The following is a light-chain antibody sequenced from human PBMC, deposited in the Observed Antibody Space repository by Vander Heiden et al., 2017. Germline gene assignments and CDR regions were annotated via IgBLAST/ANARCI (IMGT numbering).Light chain of an antibody. CDR1: QSVSSY. Sequence: DILLTQSPATLSLSPGERATLSCRASQSVSSYLAWYQQKPGQAPRLLIYDASNRATGVPARFSGSGSERDFTLTISSLEPEDSAIYYCQQRSNWPAAFGGGTMVQIK. V-gene: IGKV3-11*02. J-gene: IGKJ4*01. CDR3: QQRSNWPAA. CDR2: DAS.